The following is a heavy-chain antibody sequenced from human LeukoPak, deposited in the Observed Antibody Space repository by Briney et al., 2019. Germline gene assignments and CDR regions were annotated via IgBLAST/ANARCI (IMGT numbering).Heavy chain of an antibody. D-gene: IGHD2-8*01. J-gene: IGHJ6*03. CDR1: GGTFSSYA. V-gene: IGHV1-69*05. CDR2: IIPIFGTA. CDR3: AIVMVYASTYYYYMDV. Sequence: SVKVSCKASGGTFSSYATSWVRQAPGQGLEWMGRIIPIFGTANYAQKFQGRVTITTDESTSTAYMELSSLRSKDKAVYYCAIVMVYASTYYYYMDVWGKGTTVTVSS.